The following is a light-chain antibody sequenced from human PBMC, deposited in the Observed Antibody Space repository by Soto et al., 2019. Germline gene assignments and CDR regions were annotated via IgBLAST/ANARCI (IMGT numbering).Light chain of an antibody. CDR3: QQNYNLPPWT. CDR1: QSISTY. J-gene: IGKJ1*01. CDR2: AAY. V-gene: IGKV1-39*01. Sequence: DIQMTQSPPSLSASVGDTITITCRASQSISTYLDWYQVTPGKAPKVLIYAAYTLQAGVPSRFSGSGSGTDFTLTINSLQPEDFATYYCQQNYNLPPWTFGQGTKVEIK.